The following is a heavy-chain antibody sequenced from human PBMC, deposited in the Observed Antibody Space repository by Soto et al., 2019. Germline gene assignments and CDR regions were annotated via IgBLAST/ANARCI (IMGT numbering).Heavy chain of an antibody. D-gene: IGHD5-12*01. V-gene: IGHV4-59*01. Sequence: PWETLSLTCTVSGGSISSYYWSWIRQPPGKGLEWIGYIYYSGSTSYNPSLKSRVTISVDTSKNQFSLKLSSVTAADTAVYYCARSGYDYFAVFDYWGQGTLVTVPS. CDR3: ARSGYDYFAVFDY. CDR2: IYYSGST. CDR1: GGSISSYY. J-gene: IGHJ4*02.